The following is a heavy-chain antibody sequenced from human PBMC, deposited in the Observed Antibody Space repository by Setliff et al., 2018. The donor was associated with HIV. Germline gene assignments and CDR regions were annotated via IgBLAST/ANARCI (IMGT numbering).Heavy chain of an antibody. V-gene: IGHV3-33*03. Sequence: GGSLRLSCAASGFTFRNFGMHWVRQAPGKGLEWVAVIWFDGRSKYYADSVKGRFTISRDNSKNTLYLQMNSLRAEDTALYYCAKDDGSYWGNYFDSWGQGTLVTVSS. CDR2: IWFDGRSK. CDR1: GFTFRNFG. J-gene: IGHJ4*02. CDR3: AKDDGSYWGNYFDS. D-gene: IGHD1-26*01.